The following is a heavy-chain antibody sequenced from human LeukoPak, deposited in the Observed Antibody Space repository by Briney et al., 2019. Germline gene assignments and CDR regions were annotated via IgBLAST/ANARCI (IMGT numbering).Heavy chain of an antibody. Sequence: SETLSLTCAVYGGSFSGYYWSWIRQPPGKGLEWIGEINHSGSTNYNPSLKSRVTISVDTSKNQFSLKLSSVTAADTAVYYCAGDPVPAAMLFDYWGQGTLVTVSS. D-gene: IGHD2-2*01. CDR3: AGDPVPAAMLFDY. J-gene: IGHJ4*02. CDR1: GGSFSGYY. V-gene: IGHV4-34*01. CDR2: INHSGST.